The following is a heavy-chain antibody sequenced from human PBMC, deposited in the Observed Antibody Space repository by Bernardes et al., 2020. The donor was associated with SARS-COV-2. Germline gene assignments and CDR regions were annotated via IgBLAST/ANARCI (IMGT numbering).Heavy chain of an antibody. CDR2: IYYSGST. J-gene: IGHJ4*02. Sequence: SETLSLTCTVSGGSISSYYWSWIRQPPGKGLEWIGYIYYSGSTNYNPSLKSRVTISVDTSKNQFSLKLSSVTAADTAVYYCATFYDFWSGYYGYWGQGTLVTVSS. CDR3: ATFYDFWSGYYGY. V-gene: IGHV4-59*01. CDR1: GGSISSYY. D-gene: IGHD3-3*01.